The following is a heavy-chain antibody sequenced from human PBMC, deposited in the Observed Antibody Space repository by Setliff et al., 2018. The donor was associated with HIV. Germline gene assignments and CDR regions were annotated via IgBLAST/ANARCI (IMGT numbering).Heavy chain of an antibody. J-gene: IGHJ6*03. CDR2: IYTNENT. Sequence: SETLSLTCTVSGGSISSGSYYWSWIRQPAGKGLEWIGRIYTNENTNYNPSLKSRVTISVDTSKNQFSLKLSSVTAADTAVYYCARVVKGSSYLGSYYYYMDVWGKGTTVTVSS. V-gene: IGHV4-61*02. CDR3: ARVVKGSSYLGSYYYYMDV. CDR1: GGSISSGSYY. D-gene: IGHD3-22*01.